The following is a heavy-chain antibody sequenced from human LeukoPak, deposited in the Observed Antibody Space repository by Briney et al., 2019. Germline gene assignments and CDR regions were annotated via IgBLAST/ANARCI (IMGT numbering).Heavy chain of an antibody. J-gene: IGHJ4*02. Sequence: PGGSLRLSCAASGFTFSSYAMSWVRQAPGKGLEWVSYISSSGSTIYYADSVKGRFTISRDNAKNSLYLQMNSLRAEDTAVYYCARAESNGEPGYWGQGTLVTVSS. V-gene: IGHV3-48*04. CDR1: GFTFSSYA. D-gene: IGHD1-14*01. CDR3: ARAESNGEPGY. CDR2: ISSSGSTI.